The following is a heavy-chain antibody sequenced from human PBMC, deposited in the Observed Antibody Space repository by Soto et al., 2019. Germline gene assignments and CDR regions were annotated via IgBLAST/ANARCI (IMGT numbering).Heavy chain of an antibody. CDR1: GFTFTIYA. Sequence: AGSLRLSCAASGFTFTIYAMNWVCQAPGKGLEWVSGISGNGGSTYSADSVKGRFTIPRDNSKNTLYLQMNGLRAEDTALYYCAKDLLPATVRYYFHYWGQGTLVTVSS. CDR3: AKDLLPATVRYYFHY. J-gene: IGHJ4*02. D-gene: IGHD2-2*01. CDR2: ISGNGGST. V-gene: IGHV3-23*01.